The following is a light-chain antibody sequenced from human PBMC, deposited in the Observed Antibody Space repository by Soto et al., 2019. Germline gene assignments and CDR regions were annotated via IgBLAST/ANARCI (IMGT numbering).Light chain of an antibody. Sequence: IVLTQSPATLALSPGERATLSCRASQSVSSFLVWYQQTPGQAPRLLIYDASNRATGIPARFSGSGSGTEFTLTISSLEPEDFAVYYCQQRSNWPLTFGGGTKVDIK. CDR1: QSVSSF. CDR3: QQRSNWPLT. CDR2: DAS. J-gene: IGKJ4*01. V-gene: IGKV3-11*01.